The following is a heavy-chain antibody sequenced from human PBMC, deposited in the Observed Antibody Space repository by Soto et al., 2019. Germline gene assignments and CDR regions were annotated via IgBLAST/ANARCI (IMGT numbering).Heavy chain of an antibody. CDR2: INHSGGT. D-gene: IGHD3-22*01. V-gene: IGHV4-34*01. CDR1: GGSFSAYY. Sequence: SETLSLTCAVYGGSFSAYYWSWIRQPPGKGLEWIGEINHSGGTSYNPSLKSRVTISVDTSKSQFSLKLTSVTAADRAVYYCARGSVDTVDSSGFYEYWGPGTTVTVSS. CDR3: ARGSVDTVDSSGFYEY. J-gene: IGHJ4*02.